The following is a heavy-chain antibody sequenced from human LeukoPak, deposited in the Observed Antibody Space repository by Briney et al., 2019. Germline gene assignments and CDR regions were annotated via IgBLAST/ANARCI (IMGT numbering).Heavy chain of an antibody. J-gene: IGHJ4*02. D-gene: IGHD3-16*02. V-gene: IGHV1-24*01. CDR3: ATARVRLGELSLPEVRDD. Sequence: GASVNVSCKVSVYTLTKLAIHWVRQAPGKGLEWMGAFDPEDGRTIYAQKFQGRITLTEDKSTDTAYMELRSLSSEDTALYYCATARVRLGELSLPEVRDDWGQGPLISVSS. CDR1: VYTLTKLA. CDR2: FDPEDGRT.